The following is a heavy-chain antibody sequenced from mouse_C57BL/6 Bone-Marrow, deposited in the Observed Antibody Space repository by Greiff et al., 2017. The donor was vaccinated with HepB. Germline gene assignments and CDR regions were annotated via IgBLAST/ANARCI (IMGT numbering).Heavy chain of an antibody. V-gene: IGHV5-4*03. CDR2: ISDGGSYT. J-gene: IGHJ4*01. CDR3: ARRNQRAMDY. CDR1: GFTFSSYA. Sequence: EVMLVESGGGLVKPGGSLKLSCAASGFTFSSYAMSWVRQTPEKRLEWVATISDGGSYTYYPDNVKGRFTISRDNAKNNLYLQMSHLKSEDTAMYYCARRNQRAMDYWGQGTSVTVSS.